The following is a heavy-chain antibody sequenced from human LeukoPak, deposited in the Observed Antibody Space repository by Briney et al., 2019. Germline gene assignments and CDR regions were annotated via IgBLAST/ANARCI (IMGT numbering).Heavy chain of an antibody. V-gene: IGHV3-30*04. CDR3: ARVHSSDWNAYFYYLDV. CDR1: GFTFSNYA. Sequence: GGSLRLSCTASGFTFSNYAFHWVRQAPGKGLEWVALISYDGSNKYYAASVKGRFTISRDNSKNTLYLQMNSLRPEDTAIYYCARVHSSDWNAYFYYLDVWGEGTTVTVSS. D-gene: IGHD1-1*01. J-gene: IGHJ6*03. CDR2: ISYDGSNK.